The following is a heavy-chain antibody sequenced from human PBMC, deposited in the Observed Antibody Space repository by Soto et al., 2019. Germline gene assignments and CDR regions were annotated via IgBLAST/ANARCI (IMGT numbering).Heavy chain of an antibody. Sequence: SETLSLTCTVSGGSISSGDYYWSWIRQPPGKGLEWIGYIYYSGSTYYNPSLKSRVTISVDTSKNQFSLKLSSVTAADTAVYYCRGYCSSTSCYGPYYYGMDVWGQGTTVTVSS. V-gene: IGHV4-30-4*01. CDR3: RGYCSSTSCYGPYYYGMDV. CDR2: IYYSGST. CDR1: GGSISSGDYY. J-gene: IGHJ6*02. D-gene: IGHD2-2*01.